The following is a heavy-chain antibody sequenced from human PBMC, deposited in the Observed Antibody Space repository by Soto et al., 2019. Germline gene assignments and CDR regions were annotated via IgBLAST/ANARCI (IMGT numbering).Heavy chain of an antibody. J-gene: IGHJ6*02. CDR3: ARAAAGNGEYYYYYYGMDV. D-gene: IGHD6-13*01. CDR2: INPNSGGT. V-gene: IGHV1-2*04. CDR1: GYTFTGYY. Sequence: ASVKVSCKASGYTFTGYYMHWVRQAPGQGLEWMGWINPNSGGTNYAQKFQGWVTMTRDTSISTAYMELSRLRSDDTAVYYCARAAAGNGEYYYYYYGMDVWGQGTTVTVSS.